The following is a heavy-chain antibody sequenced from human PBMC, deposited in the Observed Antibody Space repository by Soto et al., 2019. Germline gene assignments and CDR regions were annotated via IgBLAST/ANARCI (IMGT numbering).Heavy chain of an antibody. CDR3: AREMRGSSWYYHYGMDV. Sequence: SQTLSITCVISGESVSSNSAAWNWIRQSPSRGLEWLGRTYYRSKWYNDYAVSVKSRITINPDTSKNQFSLQLNSVTPEDTAVYYCAREMRGSSWYYHYGMDVWGQGTTVTGSS. CDR1: GESVSSNSAA. CDR2: TYYRSKWYN. J-gene: IGHJ6*02. D-gene: IGHD6-13*01. V-gene: IGHV6-1*01.